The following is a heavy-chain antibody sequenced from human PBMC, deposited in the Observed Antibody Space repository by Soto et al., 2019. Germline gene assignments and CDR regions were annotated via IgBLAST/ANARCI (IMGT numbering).Heavy chain of an antibody. J-gene: IGHJ3*02. CDR1: GGSISSYY. CDR2: IYYSGST. V-gene: IGHV4-59*08. Sequence: PSETLSLTCTVSGGSISSYYWSWIRQPPGKGLEWIGYIYYSGSTNYNPSLKSRVTISVDTSKNQFSLKLSSVTAADTAVYYCARVSVVAATTYAAFDIWGQGTMVTVSS. CDR3: ARVSVVAATTYAAFDI. D-gene: IGHD2-15*01.